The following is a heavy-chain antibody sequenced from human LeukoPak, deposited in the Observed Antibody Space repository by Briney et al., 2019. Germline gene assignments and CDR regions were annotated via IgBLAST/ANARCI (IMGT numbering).Heavy chain of an antibody. Sequence: SETLSLTCTVSGGSISSYYWSWIRQPPGKGLEWIGYIYYSGSTNYNPSLKSRVTISVDTSKNQFSLKLSSVTAADTAVYHCARVGPNPTRYYYYGMDVWGQGTTVTVSS. J-gene: IGHJ6*02. CDR2: IYYSGST. CDR1: GGSISSYY. V-gene: IGHV4-59*01. CDR3: ARVGPNPTRYYYYGMDV.